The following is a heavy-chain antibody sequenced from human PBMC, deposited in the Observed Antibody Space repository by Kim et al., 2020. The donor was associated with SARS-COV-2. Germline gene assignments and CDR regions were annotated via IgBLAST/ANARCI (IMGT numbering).Heavy chain of an antibody. CDR1: GGPFSGCY. Sequence: SETLSLTCEVSGGPFSGCYWNWIRQAPGKGLEWIGEMYLGGSPNYNPSLNSRVSMSLDSSNNHVSLKLTSVTAADTAVYYCTRGRGGVVGDVWGRGTTVTVSS. D-gene: IGHD3-3*01. CDR2: MYLGGSP. V-gene: IGHV4-34*01. J-gene: IGHJ6*04. CDR3: TRGRGGVVGDV.